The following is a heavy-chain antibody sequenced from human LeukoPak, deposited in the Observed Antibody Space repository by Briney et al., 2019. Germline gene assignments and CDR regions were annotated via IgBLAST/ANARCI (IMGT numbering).Heavy chain of an antibody. Sequence: SETLSRTCAVYGGSFSGYYWSWIRQPPGKGLEWIGEINHSGSTNYNPSLKSRVTISVDTSKNQFSLKLSSVTAADTAVYYCARAGIAAAGTRNYYYYYGMDVWGQGTTVTVSS. D-gene: IGHD6-13*01. CDR1: GGSFSGYY. J-gene: IGHJ6*02. V-gene: IGHV4-34*01. CDR2: INHSGST. CDR3: ARAGIAAAGTRNYYYYYGMDV.